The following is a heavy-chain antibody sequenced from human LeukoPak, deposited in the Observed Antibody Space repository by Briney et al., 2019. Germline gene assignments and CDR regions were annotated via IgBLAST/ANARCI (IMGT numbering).Heavy chain of an antibody. CDR2: INPSGGST. J-gene: IGHJ3*02. Sequence: ASVKVPCKASGYTFTSYYMHWVRQAPGQGLEWMGIINPSGGSTSCAQKFQGRVTMTRDMSTSTVYMELSSLRSEDTAVYYCARDHAHDLWSGYSAFDIWGQGTMVTVSS. V-gene: IGHV1-46*01. CDR3: ARDHAHDLWSGYSAFDI. CDR1: GYTFTSYY. D-gene: IGHD3-3*01.